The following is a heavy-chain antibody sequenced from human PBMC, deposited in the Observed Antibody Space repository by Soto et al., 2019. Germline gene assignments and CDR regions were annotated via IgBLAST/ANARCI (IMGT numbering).Heavy chain of an antibody. J-gene: IGHJ4*02. D-gene: IGHD3-10*01. Sequence: SETLSLTCTVSGDSISGYSWSWIRQPPGKGLEWIGYLSYSESTTSTPPLKSRVTISVDTSKNQFSLELSSVTAADTAVYFCARDGGTYLTRYFDSWGQGALVTVSS. CDR2: LSYSEST. V-gene: IGHV4-59*01. CDR3: ARDGGTYLTRYFDS. CDR1: GDSISGYS.